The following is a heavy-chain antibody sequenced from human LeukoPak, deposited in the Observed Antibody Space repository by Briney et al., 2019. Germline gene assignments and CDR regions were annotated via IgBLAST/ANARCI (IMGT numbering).Heavy chain of an antibody. CDR3: AKDRSGFHDH. V-gene: IGHV3-30*18. J-gene: IGHJ4*02. CDR2: ISFDGSKS. CDR1: GFNFRSYA. Sequence: PGGSLRLSCAASGFNFRSYAMHWVRQTPGRGLELVALISFDGSKSQYVDSVRDRFTISRDNSNKTLYLQMNRLSPEDAAVYYCAKDRSGFHDHWGQGTLVTVSS. D-gene: IGHD3-3*01.